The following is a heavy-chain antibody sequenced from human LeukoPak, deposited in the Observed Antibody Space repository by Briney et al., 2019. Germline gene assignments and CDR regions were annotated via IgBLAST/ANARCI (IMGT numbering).Heavy chain of an antibody. CDR3: ARGRQWHSYDAFDI. V-gene: IGHV3-74*01. Sequence: GGSLRLSCAASGFTFSSYWMHWVRQVPGKGLVWVSHINSDGSSTSYADSVKGRFTISRDNAKNTLYLQMNSLRAEDTAVYYCARGRQWHSYDAFDIWGQGTMVTVSS. J-gene: IGHJ3*02. CDR1: GFTFSSYW. CDR2: INSDGSST. D-gene: IGHD5-18*01.